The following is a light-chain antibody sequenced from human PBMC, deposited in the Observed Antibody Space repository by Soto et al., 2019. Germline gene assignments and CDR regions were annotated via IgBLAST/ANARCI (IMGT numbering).Light chain of an antibody. CDR2: GAS. V-gene: IGKV3-20*01. Sequence: IVLTHSPGTLSFSPGEIATLSFRAIHSVSSRHFCFYQQKPGQAPRLLIHGASSRATGIPDRFSGSGSGTDFTLTISSLEPEDFAVYYCQQYGSPPWTFGQGTKVDI. J-gene: IGKJ1*01. CDR1: HSVSSRH. CDR3: QQYGSPPWT.